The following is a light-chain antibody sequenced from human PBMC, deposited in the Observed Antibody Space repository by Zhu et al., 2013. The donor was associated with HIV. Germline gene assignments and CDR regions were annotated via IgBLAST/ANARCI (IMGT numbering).Light chain of an antibody. CDR1: RSFSSTY. CDR3: QQYGSSPWT. V-gene: IGKV3-20*01. CDR2: GAS. Sequence: EIVLTQSPGTLSLSPGDRATLSCRASRSFSSTYLAWYQQKPGQAPRLLIYGASSRAKGIPDRFSGSGSGTDFTLTISRLEPEDFAVYYCQQYGSSPWTFGQGTKVEIK. J-gene: IGKJ1*01.